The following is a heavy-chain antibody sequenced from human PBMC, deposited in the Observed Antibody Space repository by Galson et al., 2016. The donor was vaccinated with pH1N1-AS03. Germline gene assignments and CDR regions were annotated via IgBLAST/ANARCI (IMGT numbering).Heavy chain of an antibody. J-gene: IGHJ4*02. CDR2: IFHSGST. CDR3: ARQDSGAYYLDS. D-gene: IGHD1-26*01. CDR1: GGSISSGGYY. Sequence: LSLTCTVSGGSISSGGYYWNWIRQHPGKGLEWIGYIFHSGSTYYNPSLERLVSISVDTSKNQFSLKLKSGTAADTAVYYCARQDSGAYYLDSWGPGTLVTVSS. V-gene: IGHV4-31*01.